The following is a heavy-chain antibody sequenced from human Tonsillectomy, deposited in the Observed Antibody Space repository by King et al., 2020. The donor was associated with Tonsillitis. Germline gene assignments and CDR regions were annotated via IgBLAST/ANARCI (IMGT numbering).Heavy chain of an antibody. CDR1: GGSFSGYY. Sequence: VQLQQWGAGLLKPSETLSLTCAVYGGSFSGYYWSWIRQPPGKGLEWIGEINHSGSTNYNPSLKSRVTVSVDTSKNQFSLKLSSVTAADTAVYYCARGLGSSSWNGMDAWGQGTPVTVSS. CDR3: ARGLGSSSWNGMDA. CDR2: INHSGST. V-gene: IGHV4-34*01. D-gene: IGHD6-13*01. J-gene: IGHJ6*02.